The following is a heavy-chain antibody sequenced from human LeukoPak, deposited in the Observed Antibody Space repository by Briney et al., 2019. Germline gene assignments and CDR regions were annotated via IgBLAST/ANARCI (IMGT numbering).Heavy chain of an antibody. CDR3: ARDSPFSDALDI. Sequence: SETLSLTCSVSGDSIISSYYWSWIRQPAGKGLEWIGRIYSSGSTNYNPSLKSRVTMSVDTSKNQFSLNLSSVTAADTAVYYCARDSPFSDALDIWGQGTMVTVSS. V-gene: IGHV4-4*07. CDR2: IYSSGST. CDR1: GDSIISSYY. J-gene: IGHJ3*02.